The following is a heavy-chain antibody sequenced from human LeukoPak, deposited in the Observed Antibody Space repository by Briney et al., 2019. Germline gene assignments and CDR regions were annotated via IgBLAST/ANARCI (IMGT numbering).Heavy chain of an antibody. CDR2: IYSGGTT. J-gene: IGHJ6*02. V-gene: IGHV3-53*01. Sequence: GGSLRLSCAASGFTVSSNYMSWVRQVPGKGLEWVPVIYSGGTTYYADSVKGRFTISRDNSKNTLYLQMNSLRAEDTAVYYCARGYYDSGSYYSVAMDVWGQGTTVTESS. CDR1: GFTVSSNY. D-gene: IGHD3-10*01. CDR3: ARGYYDSGSYYSVAMDV.